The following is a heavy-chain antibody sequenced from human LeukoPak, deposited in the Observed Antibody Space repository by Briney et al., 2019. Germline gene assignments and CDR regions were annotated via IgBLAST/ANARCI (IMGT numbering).Heavy chain of an antibody. V-gene: IGHV3-15*01. CDR2: IKSKTDGGTT. CDR3: TAVGIAVAGDPGVSFFDY. Sequence: GGSLRLSCAASEFTFSYAWMSWVRQVPGKGLEWVGRIKSKTDGGTTDYAAPVKGRFTISRDDSKNTLYLQLNSLKTEDTAVYYCTAVGIAVAGDPGVSFFDYWGRGTLVTVSS. CDR1: EFTFSYAW. D-gene: IGHD6-19*01. J-gene: IGHJ4*02.